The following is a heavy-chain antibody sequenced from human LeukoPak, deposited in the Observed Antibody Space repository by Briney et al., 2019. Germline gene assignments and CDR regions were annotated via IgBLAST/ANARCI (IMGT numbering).Heavy chain of an antibody. CDR2: ISSSGGTI. J-gene: IGHJ2*01. D-gene: IGHD2-21*02. Sequence: GGSLRLSCAASGFTFSSYEMNWVRQAPGKGLEWVSYISSSGGTIYYPDSVKGRFTISRDNAKNSLYLQMSSLRAEDTAVYYCARENIDHILVVSGYFDLWGRGTLVTVSS. CDR3: ARENIDHILVVSGYFDL. V-gene: IGHV3-48*03. CDR1: GFTFSSYE.